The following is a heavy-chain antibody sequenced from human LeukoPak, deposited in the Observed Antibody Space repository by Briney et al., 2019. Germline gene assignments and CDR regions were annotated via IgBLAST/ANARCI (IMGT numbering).Heavy chain of an antibody. Sequence: GGSLRLSCAASGFTFSSYGMHWVRQAPGKGLEWVAVIWYDGSNKYYADSVKGRFTISRDNSKDTLYLQMNSLRAEDTAVYYCARVNVGGDLDYWGQGTLVTVSS. V-gene: IGHV3-33*01. CDR2: IWYDGSNK. J-gene: IGHJ4*02. D-gene: IGHD2-21*02. CDR3: ARVNVGGDLDY. CDR1: GFTFSSYG.